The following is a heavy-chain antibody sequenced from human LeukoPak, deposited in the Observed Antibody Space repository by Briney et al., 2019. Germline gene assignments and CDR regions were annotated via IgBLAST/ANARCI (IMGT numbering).Heavy chain of an antibody. V-gene: IGHV4-59*01. J-gene: IGHJ5*02. CDR1: GGSISSYY. CDR3: ARDRKQWLRGPFDP. D-gene: IGHD6-19*01. CDR2: IYYSGST. Sequence: SETLPLTCTVSGGSISSYYWSWIRQPPGKGLEWIGYIYYSGSTNYNPSLKSRVTISVDTSKNQFSLKLRSVTAADTAVYYCARDRKQWLRGPFDPWGQGTLVTVSS.